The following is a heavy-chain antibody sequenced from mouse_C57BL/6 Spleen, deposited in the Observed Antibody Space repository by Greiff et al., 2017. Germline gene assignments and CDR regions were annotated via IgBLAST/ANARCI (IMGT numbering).Heavy chain of an antibody. J-gene: IGHJ3*01. CDR1: GYTFTSYW. CDR3: ARRIYYDTPAWFAY. V-gene: IGHV1-64*01. Sequence: QVQLQQPGAELVKPGASVKLSCKASGYTFTSYWMHWVKQRPGQGLEWIGMIHPNSGSTNYNEKFKSKATLTVDKSSSTAYMQHSSLTSEDSAVYYCARRIYYDTPAWFAYWGQGTLVTVSA. D-gene: IGHD2-4*01. CDR2: IHPNSGST.